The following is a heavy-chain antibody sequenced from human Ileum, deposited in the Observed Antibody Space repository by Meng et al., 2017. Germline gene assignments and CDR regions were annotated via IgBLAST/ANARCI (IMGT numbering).Heavy chain of an antibody. Sequence: QVQLRASCSGPGRPSWSYCCTCTGSGCSVRSVCCCWGWIRQSARKGLEWIGYVYYNGGTNDNPSLWSRITTSIDTSKNQFSLKLSSVTAADTALYDCTRERSWSDFGYFDDWGRGTLVTVS. D-gene: IGHD1-26*01. CDR2: VYYNGGT. CDR3: TRERSWSDFGYFDD. J-gene: IGHJ4*02. V-gene: IGHV4-61*01. CDR1: GCSVRSVCCC.